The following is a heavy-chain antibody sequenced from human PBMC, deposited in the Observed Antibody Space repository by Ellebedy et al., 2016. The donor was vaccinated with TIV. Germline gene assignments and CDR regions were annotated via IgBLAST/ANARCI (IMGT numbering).Heavy chain of an antibody. CDR3: ARDLSGSYLFYYYGMDV. CDR1: GYTFTNRY. J-gene: IGHJ6*02. Sequence: SVKVSCXASGYTFTNRYLHWVRQAPGQALEWMGRIIPILGIANYAQKFQGRVTITADKSTSTAYMELSSLRSEDTAVYYCARDLSGSYLFYYYGMDVWGQGTTVTVSS. V-gene: IGHV1-69*04. D-gene: IGHD1-26*01. CDR2: IIPILGIA.